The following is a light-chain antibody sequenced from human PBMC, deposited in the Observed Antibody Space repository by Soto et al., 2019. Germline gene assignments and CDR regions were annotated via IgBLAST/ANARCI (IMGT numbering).Light chain of an antibody. CDR2: ANN. V-gene: IGLV1-40*01. J-gene: IGLJ1*01. Sequence: QSVLTHPPSVSGAPGQRVTISCTGSSSNIGTHYDVHWYQQLPGTAPKLLIFANNNRPSGVPDRSSCSKSGTSASPAITGLQAEDEADYYGQSYDSRRSGDVCGTGTKVTV. CDR3: QSYDSRRSGDV. CDR1: SSNIGTHYD.